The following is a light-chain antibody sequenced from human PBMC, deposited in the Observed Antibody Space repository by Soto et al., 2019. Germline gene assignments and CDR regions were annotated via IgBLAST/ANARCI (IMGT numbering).Light chain of an antibody. CDR3: QQYNNWSFT. CDR2: GAS. Sequence: EIVMTQSPATLSVSPGERATLSCRASQSISRNLAWYQQKPGQAPRLLIYGASTRATGIPATFSGSGSGTEFTLSISSLQSESFAVYFCQQYNNWSFTFGPPTKVDI. J-gene: IGKJ3*01. CDR1: QSISRN. V-gene: IGKV3-15*01.